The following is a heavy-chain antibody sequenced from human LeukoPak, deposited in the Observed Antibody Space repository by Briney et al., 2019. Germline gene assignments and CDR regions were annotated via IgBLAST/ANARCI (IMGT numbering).Heavy chain of an antibody. V-gene: IGHV5-51*01. CDR2: IYPGDSDT. CDR1: GYSINNYW. Sequence: GESLKISCKGSGYSINNYWIGWVRQMPGKGLEWMGIIYPGDSDTRYSPSFQGQVTISADKSISTAYPQWSSLKASDTAMYYCASSRANWEYFQHWGQGTLVTVSS. D-gene: IGHD5-24*01. CDR3: ASSRANWEYFQH. J-gene: IGHJ1*01.